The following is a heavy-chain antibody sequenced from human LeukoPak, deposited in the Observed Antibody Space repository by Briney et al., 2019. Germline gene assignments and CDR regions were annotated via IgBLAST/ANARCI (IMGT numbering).Heavy chain of an antibody. CDR2: ISNSGGRT. V-gene: IGHV3-23*01. J-gene: IGHJ4*02. Sequence: GGSLRLSCAASGFTFSSYAMSWVRQAPGKGLEWVSSISNSGGRTFYTDSVKGRFTISRDNSKITLYLQMNSLRAEDTAVYYCAKSYNGYESKPDHWGQGTLVTVSS. CDR1: GFTFSSYA. D-gene: IGHD5-12*01. CDR3: AKSYNGYESKPDH.